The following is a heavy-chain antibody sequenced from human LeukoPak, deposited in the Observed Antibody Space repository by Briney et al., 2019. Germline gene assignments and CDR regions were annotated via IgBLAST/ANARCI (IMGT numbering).Heavy chain of an antibody. CDR3: ANFRGAIPDYYYYGMDV. CDR1: GYTFTSYD. J-gene: IGHJ6*02. CDR2: MNPNGGNT. D-gene: IGHD4/OR15-4a*01. Sequence: ASVKVSCKASGYTFTSYDINWVRQATGQGLEWMGWMNPNGGNTGYAQKFQGRVTMTRNTSISTAYMELSSLRSEDTAVYYCANFRGAIPDYYYYGMDVWGQGTTVTVSS. V-gene: IGHV1-8*01.